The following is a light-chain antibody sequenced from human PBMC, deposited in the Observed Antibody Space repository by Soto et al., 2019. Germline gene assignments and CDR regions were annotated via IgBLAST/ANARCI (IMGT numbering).Light chain of an antibody. CDR2: DVS. CDR1: SSDVGGYNY. J-gene: IGLJ1*01. CDR3: SSYTSSSTLG. Sequence: QSALTQPASVSGSPGQSITISCTGTSSDVGGYNYVSWYQQHPGKAPKLMIYDVSNRPSGVSNRFSGSKSGNTASLTISGLQAEDEADYYCSSYTSSSTLGFGTGTKLTVI. V-gene: IGLV2-14*01.